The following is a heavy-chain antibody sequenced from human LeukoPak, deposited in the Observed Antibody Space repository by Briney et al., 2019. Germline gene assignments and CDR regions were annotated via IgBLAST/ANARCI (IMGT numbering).Heavy chain of an antibody. CDR2: ISGNGGVT. J-gene: IGHJ4*02. Sequence: GGSLRLSCEASGFTFSSYSISWVRQAPGRGLEWVSLISGNGGVTYYVDSVRGRFTISRDNSKNTAYLQMSSLRAEDTAVYYCAKEPTGNYGDYLPGWGQGTLVTVSS. V-gene: IGHV3-23*01. CDR1: GFTFSSYS. CDR3: AKEPTGNYGDYLPG. D-gene: IGHD4-17*01.